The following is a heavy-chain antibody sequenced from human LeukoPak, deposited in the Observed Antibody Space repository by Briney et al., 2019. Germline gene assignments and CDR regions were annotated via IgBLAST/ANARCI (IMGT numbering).Heavy chain of an antibody. V-gene: IGHV1-8*01. CDR1: GYTFTSYD. CDR3: ARDRGSSGWYDY. CDR2: MNPNSGNT. D-gene: IGHD6-19*01. J-gene: IGHJ4*02. Sequence: ASVKVSCKASGYTFTSYDINWVRQATGQGLEWMGRMNPNSGNTGYAQKFQGRVTMTRNTSISTAYMELSSLRSEDTAVYYCARDRGSSGWYDYWGQGTLVTVSS.